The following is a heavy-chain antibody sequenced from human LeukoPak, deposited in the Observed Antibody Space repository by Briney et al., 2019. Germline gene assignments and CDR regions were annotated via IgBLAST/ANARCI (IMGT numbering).Heavy chain of an antibody. CDR3: ARDGAYSTIFY. J-gene: IGHJ4*01. V-gene: IGHV3-23*01. Sequence: GGSLRLSCAASGFTFSSYAMSWVRQAPGKGLEWVSAISGSGGSTYYADSVKGRFTISRDNAKNTLYLQMNSLRAEDTAVYYCARDGAYSTIFYWGQGTLVTVSS. CDR1: GFTFSSYA. D-gene: IGHD3-3*01. CDR2: ISGSGGST.